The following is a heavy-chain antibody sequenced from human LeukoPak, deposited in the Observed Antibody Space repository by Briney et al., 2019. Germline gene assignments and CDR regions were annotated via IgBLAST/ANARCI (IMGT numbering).Heavy chain of an antibody. CDR3: ARHLGGWRDSRGYYPWYFDY. V-gene: IGHV4-38-2*01. J-gene: IGHJ4*02. Sequence: SETLSLTCAVSGYSISSGYYWGWIRPPPGKGLEWIATIYHSGSTSYNPSLKSRVTMSVDTSKNPCSLKLSAVAAADTAVYYCARHLGGWRDSRGYYPWYFDYWGQGTLVTVSS. CDR1: GYSISSGYY. CDR2: IYHSGST. D-gene: IGHD3-22*01.